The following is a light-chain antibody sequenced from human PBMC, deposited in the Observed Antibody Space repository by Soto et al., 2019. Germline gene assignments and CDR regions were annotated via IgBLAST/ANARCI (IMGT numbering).Light chain of an antibody. J-gene: IGKJ1*01. CDR3: QQYHRYSRT. CDR2: AAS. V-gene: IGKV1-9*01. Sequence: DIQMTQSPSTLSGSVGDRVTITCRASQGISSYLAWYQQKPGKAPKLLIYAASTLQSGVPSRFSGSGFGTEFTLTISSLQPDDFATYYCQQYHRYSRTFGQGTKVDIK. CDR1: QGISSY.